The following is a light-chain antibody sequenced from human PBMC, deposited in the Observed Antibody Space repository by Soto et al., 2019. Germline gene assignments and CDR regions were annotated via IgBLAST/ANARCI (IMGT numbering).Light chain of an antibody. CDR1: QSVSSF. CDR2: GAS. J-gene: IGKJ1*01. CDR3: QQYSNWPSWT. V-gene: IGKV3-15*01. Sequence: EKVMTQSPATLSMSPGERATVSCRASQSVSSFLAWYQQKPGQAPRLLIYGASTRATGIPARFSGSGSGTEFTLTLSSLQSEDFAVYYCQQYSNWPSWTFGQGTKVEVK.